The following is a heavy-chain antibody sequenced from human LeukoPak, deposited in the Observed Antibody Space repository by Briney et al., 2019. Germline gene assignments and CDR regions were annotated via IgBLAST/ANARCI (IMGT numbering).Heavy chain of an antibody. J-gene: IGHJ6*04. CDR3: ARKGYCSSTSCSNYYYYGMDV. CDR2: IKQDGSEK. Sequence: GGSLRLSCAASGFTFSSYWMSWVRQAPGKGLEWVANIKQDGSEKYYVDSVKGRFTISRDNAKNSLYLQMNSLRAEDTAVYYCARKGYCSSTSCSNYYYYGMDVRGKGTTVTVSS. D-gene: IGHD2-2*01. V-gene: IGHV3-7*03. CDR1: GFTFSSYW.